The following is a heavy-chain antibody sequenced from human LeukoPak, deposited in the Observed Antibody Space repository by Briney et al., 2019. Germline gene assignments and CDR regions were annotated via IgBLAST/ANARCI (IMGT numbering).Heavy chain of an antibody. CDR2: IYYDGSKI. V-gene: IGHV3-30*04. CDR3: ARDWNISWPYYFDY. Sequence: GGSLRLSCAASGFTFSSSTMHWVRQAPGKGLEWVAVIYYDGSKIYYADSVKGRFTTSRDNSKNTLYLQMNSLRAEDTAVYYCARDWNISWPYYFDYWGQGTLVTVSS. CDR1: GFTFSSST. D-gene: IGHD1/OR15-1a*01. J-gene: IGHJ4*02.